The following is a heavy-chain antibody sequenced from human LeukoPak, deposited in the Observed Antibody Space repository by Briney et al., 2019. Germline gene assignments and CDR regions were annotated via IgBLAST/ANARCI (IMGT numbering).Heavy chain of an antibody. J-gene: IGHJ4*02. CDR2: IWYDGSNK. CDR3: AKSTLIRFGAYYFDY. V-gene: IGHV3-33*06. D-gene: IGHD3-16*01. Sequence: GGSLTLSCAASGFTFSSYGMHWLRQAPGKGLEWVAVIWYDGSNKYYADSVKGRFTISRDNSKNTLYLQMNSLRAEDTAVYYCAKSTLIRFGAYYFDYWGQGTLVTVSS. CDR1: GFTFSSYG.